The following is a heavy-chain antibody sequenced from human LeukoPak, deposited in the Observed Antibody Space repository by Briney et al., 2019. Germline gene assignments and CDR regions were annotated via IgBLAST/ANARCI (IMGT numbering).Heavy chain of an antibody. CDR2: IYYSGST. D-gene: IGHD1-20*01. CDR3: ARHRITGDLVY. Sequence: SETLSLTCTVSGGSISSSSYYWGWIRQPPGKGLEWIGSIYYSGSTYYNPSLKSRVTISVDTSKNQFSLKLSSVTAADTAVYYCARHRITGDLVYWGQGTLVTVSS. J-gene: IGHJ4*02. CDR1: GGSISSSSYY. V-gene: IGHV4-39*01.